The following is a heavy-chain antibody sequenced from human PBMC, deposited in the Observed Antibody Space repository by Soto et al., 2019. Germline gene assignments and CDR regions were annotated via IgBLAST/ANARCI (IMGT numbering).Heavy chain of an antibody. CDR1: DGSISSYY. CDR3: ARVGYSYGPYWYFDL. D-gene: IGHD5-18*01. J-gene: IGHJ2*01. CDR2: IYHSGST. Sequence: SETLSLTCTVSDGSISSYYWSWIRQPPGKGLEWIGYIYHSGSTNYNPSLKSRVTISVDTSKNQFSLKLSSVTAADTAVYYCARVGYSYGPYWYFDLWGRGTLVTVSS. V-gene: IGHV4-59*01.